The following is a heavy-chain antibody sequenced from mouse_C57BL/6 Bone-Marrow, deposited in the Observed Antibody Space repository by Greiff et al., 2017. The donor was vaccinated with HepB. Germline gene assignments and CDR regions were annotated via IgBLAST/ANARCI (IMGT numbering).Heavy chain of an antibody. D-gene: IGHD2-2*01. V-gene: IGHV5-9-1*02. CDR1: GFTFSSYA. J-gene: IGHJ3*01. Sequence: EVKLVESGEGLVKPGGSLKLSCAASGFTFSSYAMSWVRQTPEKRLEWVTYISSGGDYIYYADTVKGRFTISRDNARNTLYLQMSSLKSEDTAMYYCTRDPVTTSWFAYWGQGTLVTVSA. CDR3: TRDPVTTSWFAY. CDR2: ISSGGDYI.